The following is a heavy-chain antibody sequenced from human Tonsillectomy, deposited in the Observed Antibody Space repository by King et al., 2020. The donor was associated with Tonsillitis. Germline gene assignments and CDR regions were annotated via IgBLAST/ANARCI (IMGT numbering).Heavy chain of an antibody. V-gene: IGHV3-49*03. CDR2: IRSKAYGGTT. D-gene: IGHD3-3*01. CDR1: GFTFGDYA. CDR3: TRVYYDFWSGYSPLDY. J-gene: IGHJ4*02. Sequence: VQLVESGGGLVQPGRSLRLSCTASGFTFGDYAMSWFRQAPGKGLEWVGFIRSKAYGGTTEYAASVKGRFTISRDDSKSIAYLQMNILKTEETAVYYCTRVYYDFWSGYSPLDYWGQGTLVTVSS.